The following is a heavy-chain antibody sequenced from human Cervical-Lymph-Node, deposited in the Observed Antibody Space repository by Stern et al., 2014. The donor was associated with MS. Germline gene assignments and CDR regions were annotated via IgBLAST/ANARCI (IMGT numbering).Heavy chain of an antibody. CDR2: ISHGGST. CDR3: ARGKTRYYYYGLDV. CDR1: AESFSGFY. J-gene: IGHJ6*02. Sequence: QVQLQQWGAGLLKPSETLSLTCAVSAESFSGFYWSWIRQPPGKGLEWIGEISHGGSTKYNPSLGSRATLSIDNAKTPFSLRLSSVTAADTAVYYCARGKTRYYYYGLDVWGQGTTVTVSS. V-gene: IGHV4-34*01. D-gene: IGHD4-23*01.